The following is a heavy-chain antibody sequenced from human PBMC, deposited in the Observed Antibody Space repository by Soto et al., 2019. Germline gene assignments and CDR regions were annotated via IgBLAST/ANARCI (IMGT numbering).Heavy chain of an antibody. CDR3: AKGTIGSGSYSIRYYYYMDV. CDR2: ISWNSGSI. CDR1: GFTFDDYA. V-gene: IGHV3-9*01. J-gene: IGHJ6*03. Sequence: GGSLRLSCAASGFTFDDYAMHWVRQAPGKGLEWVSGISWNSGSIGYADSVKGRFTISRDNAKNSLYLQMNSLRAEDTALYYCAKGTIGSGSYSIRYYYYMDVWGKGTTVTVSS. D-gene: IGHD3-10*01.